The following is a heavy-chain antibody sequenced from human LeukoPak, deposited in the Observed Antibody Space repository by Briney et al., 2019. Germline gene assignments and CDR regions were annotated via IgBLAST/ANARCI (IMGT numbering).Heavy chain of an antibody. V-gene: IGHV1-69*01. D-gene: IGHD6-19*01. CDR1: GGTFSSYA. CDR2: IIPIFGTA. Sequence: ALVKVSCKASGGTFSSYAISWVRQAPGQGLEWMGGIIPIFGTANYAQKFQGRVTITADESTSTAYMELSSLRSEDTAVYYCARALPDIAVAGRGFDYWGQGTLVTVSS. CDR3: ARALPDIAVAGRGFDY. J-gene: IGHJ4*02.